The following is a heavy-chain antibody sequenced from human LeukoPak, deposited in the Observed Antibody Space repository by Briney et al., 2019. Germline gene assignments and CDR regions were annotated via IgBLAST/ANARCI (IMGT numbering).Heavy chain of an antibody. CDR1: GGSFSGYY. D-gene: IGHD6-13*01. CDR2: INHSGST. Sequence: SETLSLTFAVYGGSFSGYYWGWVRQPPGKGLGWVGGINHSGSTNYNPSLKSRVTISVDTSKNQFSLKLSSVTAADTAVYYCARGNSSSWYPGTYYYYGMDVWGQGTTVTVSS. J-gene: IGHJ6*02. V-gene: IGHV4-34*01. CDR3: ARGNSSSWYPGTYYYYGMDV.